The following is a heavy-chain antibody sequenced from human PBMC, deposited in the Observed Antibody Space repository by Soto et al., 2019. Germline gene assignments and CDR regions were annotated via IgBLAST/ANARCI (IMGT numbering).Heavy chain of an antibody. D-gene: IGHD5-12*01. V-gene: IGHV3-11*01. CDR1: GFTFSDYY. CDR3: ARESGYDYTRYYYYGMDV. J-gene: IGHJ6*02. Sequence: QVQLVESGGGLVKPGGSLRLSCAASGFTFSDYYMSWIRQAPGKGLEWVSYISSSGSTIYYADSVKGRFTISRDNAKNSLYLQMNSLGAEVPAVYYCARESGYDYTRYYYYGMDVWGQGTTVTVSS. CDR2: ISSSGSTI.